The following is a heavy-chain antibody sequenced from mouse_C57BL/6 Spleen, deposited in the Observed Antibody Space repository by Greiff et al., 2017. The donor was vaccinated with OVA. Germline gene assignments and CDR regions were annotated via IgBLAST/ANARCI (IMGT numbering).Heavy chain of an antibody. D-gene: IGHD2-5*01. V-gene: IGHV1-54*01. CDR3: ARGDSNVDY. CDR2: INPGSGGT. CDR1: GYAFTNYL. J-gene: IGHJ2*01. Sequence: VKLQQSGAELVRPGTSVKVSCKASGYAFTNYLIEWVKQRPGQGLEWIGVINPGSGGTNYNEKFKGKATLTADKSSSTAYMQLSSLTSEDSAVYFCARGDSNVDYWGQGTTLTVSS.